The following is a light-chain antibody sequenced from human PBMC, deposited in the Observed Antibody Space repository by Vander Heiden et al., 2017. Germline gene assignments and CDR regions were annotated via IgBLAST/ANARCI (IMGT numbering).Light chain of an antibody. CDR3: ASWDDSLNCPV. V-gene: IGLV1-44*01. CDR1: NSNIRGNT. J-gene: IGLJ1*01. Sequence: QPVLPQPPSASGTPGQRVTISCSGSNSNIRGNTVNWYQQLPGTAPKVLIYADNQRPSGVPDRFSGSKSGTSASLAISGLQSEDEADYYCASWDDSLNCPVFGTGTKVTVL. CDR2: ADN.